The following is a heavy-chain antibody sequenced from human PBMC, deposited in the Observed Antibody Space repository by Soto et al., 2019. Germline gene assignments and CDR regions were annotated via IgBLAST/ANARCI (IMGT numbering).Heavy chain of an antibody. CDR2: IYYSGST. CDR1: GGSISSSSYY. Sequence: SETLSLTCTVSGGSISSSSYYWGWIRQPPGKGLEWIGSIYYSGSTYYNPSLKSRVTISVDTSKNQFSLKLSSVTAADTAVYYCARLPRNSSWYFGWYFDLWGRGTLVTVSS. V-gene: IGHV4-39*01. D-gene: IGHD6-13*01. J-gene: IGHJ2*01. CDR3: ARLPRNSSWYFGWYFDL.